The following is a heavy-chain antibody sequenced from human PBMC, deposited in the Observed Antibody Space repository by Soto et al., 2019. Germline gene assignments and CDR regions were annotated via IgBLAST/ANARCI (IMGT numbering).Heavy chain of an antibody. J-gene: IGHJ4*02. Sequence: EVHLVESGGGLVQPGGSLRPSCAASGFTFSSYWMTWVRQAPGKGLEWVANTKPDGSEKNYVGSVKGRFTISRDNAKNSLFLQMDSLRAEDTAVYYCARVAYVDESFDYWGQGTLVTVSS. CDR2: TKPDGSEK. CDR1: GFTFSSYW. CDR3: ARVAYVDESFDY. V-gene: IGHV3-7*01. D-gene: IGHD2-21*01.